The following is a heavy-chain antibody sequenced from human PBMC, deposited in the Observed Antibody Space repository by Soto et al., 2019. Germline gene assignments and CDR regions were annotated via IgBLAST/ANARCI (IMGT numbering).Heavy chain of an antibody. J-gene: IGHJ3*02. V-gene: IGHV4-30-2*01. CDR2: IYHSGST. CDR1: GGSISSGGYS. D-gene: IGHD3-22*01. CDR3: ARENTMINGAVDI. Sequence: QLQLQESGSGLVKPSQTLSLTCAVSGGSISSGGYSWSWIRQPPGKGLEWIGYIYHSGSTYYNPSLKSRVTMSVDRSKNQFSLKLSSVTAADTAVYYCARENTMINGAVDIWGQGTMVTVSS.